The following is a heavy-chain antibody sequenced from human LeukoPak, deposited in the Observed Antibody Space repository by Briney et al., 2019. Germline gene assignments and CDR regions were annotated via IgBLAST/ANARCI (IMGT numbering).Heavy chain of an antibody. CDR3: ARCTTGRTFGSLREIKKSREIDY. V-gene: IGHV3-30*04. J-gene: IGHJ4*02. CDR1: GFTFSRYA. D-gene: IGHD1-1*01. Sequence: GGSLRLSCAASGFTFSRYAMHWVRQAPGMGLAWVAVISDDGGNEYYLESVKGRFTISRDNAKNSLYLQMNSLRAEDTAVYYCARCTTGRTFGSLREIKKSREIDYWGQGTLVTVSS. CDR2: ISDDGGNE.